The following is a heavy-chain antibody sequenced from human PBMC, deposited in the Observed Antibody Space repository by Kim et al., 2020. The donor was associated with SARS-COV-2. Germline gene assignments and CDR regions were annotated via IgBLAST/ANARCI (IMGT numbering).Heavy chain of an antibody. CDR3: AREGSSGYYY. D-gene: IGHD3-22*01. J-gene: IGHJ4*02. Sequence: EKYSVDAVKGRFTISRDTAKTSLYLQMNCLRAEDTAGYYCAREGSSGYYYWGQGTLVTVSS. V-gene: IGHV3-7*03. CDR2: EK.